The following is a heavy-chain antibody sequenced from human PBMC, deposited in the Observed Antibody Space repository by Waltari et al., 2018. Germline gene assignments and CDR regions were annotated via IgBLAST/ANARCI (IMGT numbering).Heavy chain of an antibody. CDR1: GCAVGSKF. V-gene: IGHV3-53*01. J-gene: IGHJ4*02. CDR2: IYPGAAT. CDR3: TGPQSDYDFWSGFFDY. D-gene: IGHD3-3*01. Sequence: DVQLLESGGGVTQGGGSLRLSCLVSGCAVGSKFLVWVRQAPGKGLEWVAIIYPGAATYYADSVKGRFTISRDNSLNTIYLHMNSLRADDTATYYCTGPQSDYDFWSGFFDYWGQGTLVTVSS.